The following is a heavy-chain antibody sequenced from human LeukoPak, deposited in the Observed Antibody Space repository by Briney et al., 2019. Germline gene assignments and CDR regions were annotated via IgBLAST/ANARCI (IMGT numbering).Heavy chain of an antibody. CDR1: GGSFSSYY. V-gene: IGHV4-59*08. D-gene: IGHD3-10*01. J-gene: IGHJ5*02. CDR3: ARHQGGSSWGFDP. CDR2: IYYSGTT. Sequence: SSETLSLTCTVPGGSFSSYYWSWIRQPPGKGLEWIGYIYYSGTTKYNPSLKSRVTISVDTSKNQFSLKLSSVTAADTAVYYCARHQGGSSWGFDPWGQGILVTVSS.